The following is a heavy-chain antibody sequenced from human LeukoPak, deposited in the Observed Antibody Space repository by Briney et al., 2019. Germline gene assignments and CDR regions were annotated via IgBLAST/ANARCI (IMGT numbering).Heavy chain of an antibody. CDR2: IYTSGST. CDR3: AREALYYDSSGYYRGTFDY. CDR1: GGSISSNY. Sequence: SVTLSLTCTVSGGSISSNYWSWLRPPAGQGLEWIGRIYTSGSTNYNHSLKSRVTMSVDTSKNQFSLKLSSVNAADTAVYYCAREALYYDSSGYYRGTFDYWGQGTLVTVSS. D-gene: IGHD3-22*01. V-gene: IGHV4-4*07. J-gene: IGHJ4*02.